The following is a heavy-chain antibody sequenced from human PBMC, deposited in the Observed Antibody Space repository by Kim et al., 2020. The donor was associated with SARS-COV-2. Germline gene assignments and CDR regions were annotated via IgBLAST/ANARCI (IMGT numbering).Heavy chain of an antibody. CDR3: ARTASGWLLSYYYYYYMDV. Sequence: ASVKVSCKASGYTFTSYAMNWVRQAPGQGLEWMGWINTNTGNPTYAQGFTGRFVFSLDTSVSTAYLQISSLKAEDTAVYYCARTASGWLLSYYYYYYMDVWGKGTTVTVSS. J-gene: IGHJ6*03. CDR1: GYTFTSYA. CDR2: INTNTGNP. V-gene: IGHV7-4-1*02. D-gene: IGHD3-22*01.